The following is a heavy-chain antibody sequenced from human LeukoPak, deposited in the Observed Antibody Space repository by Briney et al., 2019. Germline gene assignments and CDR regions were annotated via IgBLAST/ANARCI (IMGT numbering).Heavy chain of an antibody. D-gene: IGHD3-10*01. CDR2: IYFSGHT. Sequence: SETLSLTCAISGGFITTSDWWSWVRQPPGKGLEWIGEIYFSGHTNYNPSLKSRVTISVDKSKNQFSLKLRSVTAADTAVYYCARDSRSYGSGSYLDWGQGTLVTVSS. CDR1: GGFITTSDW. V-gene: IGHV4-4*02. J-gene: IGHJ4*02. CDR3: ARDSRSYGSGSYLD.